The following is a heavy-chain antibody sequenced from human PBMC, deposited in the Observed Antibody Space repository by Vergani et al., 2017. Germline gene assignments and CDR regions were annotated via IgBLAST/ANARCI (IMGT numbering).Heavy chain of an antibody. CDR1: GYTFSDYY. J-gene: IGHJ6*03. Sequence: QVQLVQSGAEVKKPGASVKVSCKASGYTFSDYYIHWVRQAPGQGLEWMGWINCNSGGTDYAQKFQGRVTMTRDTSINTAYMELSSLRSDETAVYYCVRDPSAREVDMDVWGKGTTVTISS. CDR2: INCNSGGT. D-gene: IGHD2-15*01. CDR3: VRDPSAREVDMDV. V-gene: IGHV1-2*02.